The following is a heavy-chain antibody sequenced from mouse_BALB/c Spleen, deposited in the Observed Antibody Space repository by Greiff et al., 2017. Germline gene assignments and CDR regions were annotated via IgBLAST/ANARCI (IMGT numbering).Heavy chain of an antibody. Sequence: VQLQQSGAELMKPGASVKISCKATGYTFSSYWIEWVKQRPGHGLEWIGEILPGSGSTNYNEKFKGKATFTADTSSNTAYMQLSSLTSEDSAVYYCALYYDYDDGGSYYAMDYWGQGTSVTVSS. CDR2: ILPGSGST. J-gene: IGHJ4*01. CDR3: ALYYDYDDGGSYYAMDY. D-gene: IGHD2-4*01. CDR1: GYTFSSYW. V-gene: IGHV1-9*01.